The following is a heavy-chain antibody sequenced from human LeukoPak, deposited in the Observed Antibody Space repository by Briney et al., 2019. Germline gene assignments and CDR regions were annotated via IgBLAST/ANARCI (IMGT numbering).Heavy chain of an antibody. D-gene: IGHD3-16*01. CDR2: INPNSGGT. J-gene: IGHJ4*02. Sequence: GASVKVSCKGSGYTFTSYDINWVRQAPGQGLEWMGRINPNSGGTNYAQKFQGRVTMTRDTSISTAYMELSRLRSDDTAVYYCARSFPTFGGVINFDYWGQGTLVTVSS. CDR3: ARSFPTFGGVINFDY. V-gene: IGHV1-2*06. CDR1: GYTFTSYD.